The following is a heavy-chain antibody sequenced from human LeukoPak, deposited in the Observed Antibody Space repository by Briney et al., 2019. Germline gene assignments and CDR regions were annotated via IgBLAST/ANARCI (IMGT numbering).Heavy chain of an antibody. CDR2: IKQDGSEK. D-gene: IGHD3-10*01. J-gene: IGHJ4*02. V-gene: IGHV3-7*01. Sequence: GGSLRLSCAASGFTFSSYWMSWVRQAPGKGLEWVANIKQDGSEKYYVDSVKGRFTISRDNAKNSLYLQMNSLRAEDTAVYYCARDQRGSGSLYYFDYWGQGTLVTVSS. CDR1: GFTFSSYW. CDR3: ARDQRGSGSLYYFDY.